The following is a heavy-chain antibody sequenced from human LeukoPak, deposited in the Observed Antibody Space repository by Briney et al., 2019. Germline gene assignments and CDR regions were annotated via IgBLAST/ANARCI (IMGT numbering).Heavy chain of an antibody. CDR2: TYYSGST. J-gene: IGHJ5*02. CDR1: GYSISSGYY. CDR3: ARHDGMAKT. Sequence: SETLSLTCTVSGYSISSGYYWSWIRQSPVKGLEWIGHTYYSGSTNYNPSLKSRVTISLDTSKNQFSLKLNSVTAADTAVYYCARHDGMAKTWGQGTLVTVSS. V-gene: IGHV4-59*08. D-gene: IGHD5-24*01.